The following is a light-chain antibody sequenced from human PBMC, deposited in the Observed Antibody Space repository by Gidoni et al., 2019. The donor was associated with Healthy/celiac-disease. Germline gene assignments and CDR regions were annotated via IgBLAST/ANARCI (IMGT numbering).Light chain of an antibody. CDR3: QSYDSSLSGYWV. V-gene: IGLV1-40*01. CDR2: GNS. Sequence: QSVLTQPPSVSGAPGQRVTISCTGSSSNIGEGHDVPWYQQLPGTAPTLLISGNSNRPSGVPDRFSGSKSGTSASLAITGLQAEDEADYYCQSYDSSLSGYWVFGGGTKLTVL. J-gene: IGLJ3*02. CDR1: SSNIGEGHD.